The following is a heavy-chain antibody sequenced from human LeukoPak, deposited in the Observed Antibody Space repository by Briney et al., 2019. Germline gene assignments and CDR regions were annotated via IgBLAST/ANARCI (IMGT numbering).Heavy chain of an antibody. CDR1: GDSISDYY. Sequence: SETLSLTRSDSGDSISDYYWSWIRQPPGKALEWFGYIKYSGATNYNPSLQSRVTMSVDTSKNQLSLRLTSVTAADSAVYYCARHKMIIVPHAFDLWGQGTMVTVSS. CDR3: ARHKMIIVPHAFDL. CDR2: IKYSGAT. J-gene: IGHJ3*01. D-gene: IGHD3-22*01. V-gene: IGHV4-59*08.